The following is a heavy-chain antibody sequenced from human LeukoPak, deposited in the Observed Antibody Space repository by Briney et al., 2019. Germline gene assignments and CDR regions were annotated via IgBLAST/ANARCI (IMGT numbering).Heavy chain of an antibody. J-gene: IGHJ4*02. CDR1: GFTFSSYG. V-gene: IGHV3-7*03. D-gene: IGHD2-2*01. CDR3: ARGRALGYCSSTSCFFVDY. Sequence: GGSLRLSCAASGFTFSSYGMHWVRQAPGKGLEWVANIKQDGSEKYYVDSVKGRFTISRDNAKNSLYLQMNSLRADDTAVYYCARGRALGYCSSTSCFFVDYWGQGTLVTVSS. CDR2: IKQDGSEK.